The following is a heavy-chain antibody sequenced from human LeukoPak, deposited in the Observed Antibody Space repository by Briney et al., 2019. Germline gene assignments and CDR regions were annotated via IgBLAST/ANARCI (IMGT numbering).Heavy chain of an antibody. CDR3: AKNTQYSGYYDC. CDR2: INSDGSEG. Sequence: GGSLRLSCAVSGFTFSGFWMSWSRQAPGKGLEWVASINSDGSEGYYADVVKGRFTISRDNSKNTLYLRMNSLRAEDTAVYYCAKNTQYSGYYDCWGQGTLVAVSS. D-gene: IGHD6-6*01. J-gene: IGHJ4*02. V-gene: IGHV3-7*03. CDR1: GFTFSGFW.